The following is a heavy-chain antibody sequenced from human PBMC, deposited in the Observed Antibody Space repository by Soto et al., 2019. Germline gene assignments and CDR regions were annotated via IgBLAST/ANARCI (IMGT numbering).Heavy chain of an antibody. CDR1: GFTFSSYA. CDR3: ARDYGYYGFDY. CDR2: ISYDGSNK. D-gene: IGHD3-10*01. V-gene: IGHV3-30-3*01. Sequence: QVQLVESGGGVVQPGRSLRLSCAASGFTFSSYAMHWVRQAPGKGLEWVAVISYDGSNKYYADSVKGRFTISRDNSKNTLYLQMNSLRAEDTAVYYCARDYGYYGFDYWGQGTLVTVSS. J-gene: IGHJ4*02.